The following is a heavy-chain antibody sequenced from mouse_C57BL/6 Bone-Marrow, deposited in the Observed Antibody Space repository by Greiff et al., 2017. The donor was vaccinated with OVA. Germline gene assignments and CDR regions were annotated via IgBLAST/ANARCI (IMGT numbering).Heavy chain of an antibody. V-gene: IGHV1-64*01. CDR2: IHPNSGST. J-gene: IGHJ3*01. CDR3: ARNPIYYGYAAWFAY. Sequence: QVQLQQSVAELVRPGASVKLSCTASGFNIKNTYMHWVKQRPEQGLEWIGMIHPNSGSTNYNEKFKSKATLTVDKSSSTAYMQLSSLTSEDSAVYYCARNPIYYGYAAWFAYWGQGTLVTVSA. D-gene: IGHD2-2*01. CDR1: GFNIKNTY.